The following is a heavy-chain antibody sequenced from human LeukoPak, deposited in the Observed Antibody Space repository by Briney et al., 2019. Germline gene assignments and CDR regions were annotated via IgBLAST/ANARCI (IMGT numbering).Heavy chain of an antibody. CDR2: INPNSGGT. D-gene: IGHD2-2*01. CDR1: GYTFTGYY. Sequence: ASVKVSCKASGYTFTGYYMHWVRQAPGQGLEWMGWINPNSGGTNYAQKFQGRVTMTRDTSISTAYMELSRLRSDDTAVYYCARVVVPAAIYSDYWGQGTLVTVSS. J-gene: IGHJ4*02. CDR3: ARVVVPAAIYSDY. V-gene: IGHV1-2*02.